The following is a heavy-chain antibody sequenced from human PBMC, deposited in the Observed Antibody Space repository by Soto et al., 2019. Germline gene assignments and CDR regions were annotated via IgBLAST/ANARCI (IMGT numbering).Heavy chain of an antibody. CDR3: ARDEQLGYMDV. Sequence: SETLSLTCTVFGGPISSGGYYRSLIRQPPGKGLEWIGYIYYSGSTYYNPSLKSRVTISVDTSKNQFSLKLSSVTAADTAVYYCARDEQLGYMDVWGKGTTVTVSS. J-gene: IGHJ6*03. D-gene: IGHD3-16*01. CDR1: GGPISSGGYY. CDR2: IYYSGST. V-gene: IGHV4-30-4*02.